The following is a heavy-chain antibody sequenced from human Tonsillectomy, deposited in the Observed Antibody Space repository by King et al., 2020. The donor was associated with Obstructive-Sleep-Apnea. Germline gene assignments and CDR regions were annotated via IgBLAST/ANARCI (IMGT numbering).Heavy chain of an antibody. Sequence: VQLVESGGGVVQPGRSLGLSCAASGFAFSDYSLHWVRQAPCKGLEWVAGVLLDGNTKFYADSVKGRATISRDTSKSTLYLQMNGLRAEDTAVYYCAAAIHYFFDYWGQGTVLSVSS. CDR3: AAAIHYFFDY. CDR1: GFAFSDYS. J-gene: IGHJ4*02. V-gene: IGHV3-30-3*01. D-gene: IGHD5-12*01. CDR2: VLLDGNTK.